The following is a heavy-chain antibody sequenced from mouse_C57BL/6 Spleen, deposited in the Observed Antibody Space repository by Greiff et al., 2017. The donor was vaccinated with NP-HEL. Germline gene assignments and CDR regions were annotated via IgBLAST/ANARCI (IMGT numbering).Heavy chain of an antibody. J-gene: IGHJ3*01. V-gene: IGHV14-4*01. CDR1: GFNITDYY. Sequence: EVQLQQSGAELVRPGASVKLSCTASGFNITDYYMHWVKQRPEQGLEWIGWIDPENGDTDYASKFQGKATITADTSSNTAYLQLSSLTSEDTAVYYCTTKKEGFAYWGQGTLVTVSA. CDR3: TTKKEGFAY. CDR2: IDPENGDT.